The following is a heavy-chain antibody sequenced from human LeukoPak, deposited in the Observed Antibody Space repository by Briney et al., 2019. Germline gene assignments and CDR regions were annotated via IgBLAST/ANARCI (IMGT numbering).Heavy chain of an antibody. J-gene: IGHJ4*02. CDR1: GYTFTGYY. V-gene: IGHV1-2*02. Sequence: ASVKVSCKASGYTFTGYYMHWVRQAPGQGLEWMGWINPNSGGTNYAQKFQGRVTMTRATSISTAYMELSRLRSDDTAVYYCARMPVTSARYCSSTSCSYWGQGTLVTVSS. CDR3: ARMPVTSARYCSSTSCSY. D-gene: IGHD2-2*01. CDR2: INPNSGGT.